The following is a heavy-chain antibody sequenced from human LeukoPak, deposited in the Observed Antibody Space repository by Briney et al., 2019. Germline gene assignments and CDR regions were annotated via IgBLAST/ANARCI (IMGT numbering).Heavy chain of an antibody. CDR2: IYYSGST. CDR3: ARGERGRFLEWLFPNAFDI. Sequence: SVTPSLTCIVSGGSISSSSYYWGWIRQPPGKGLEWIGSIYYSGSTYHNPSLKSRVTISVDTSKNQFSLKLSSVTAADTAVYYCARGERGRFLEWLFPNAFDIWGQGTMVTVSS. J-gene: IGHJ3*02. CDR1: GGSISSSSYY. V-gene: IGHV4-39*01. D-gene: IGHD3-3*01.